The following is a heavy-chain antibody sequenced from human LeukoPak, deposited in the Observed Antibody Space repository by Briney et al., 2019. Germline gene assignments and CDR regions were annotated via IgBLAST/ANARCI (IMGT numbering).Heavy chain of an antibody. CDR3: TRYMVRGVEPFDP. D-gene: IGHD3-10*01. CDR1: GFTFSNAW. J-gene: IGHJ5*02. CDR2: IKSKTDGGTT. Sequence: GGSLRLSCAASGFTFSNAWMNWVRQAPGKGLEWVGRIKSKTDGGTTDYAAPVKGRFTISRDDSKSIAYLQMNSLKTEDTAVYYCTRYMVRGVEPFDPWGQGTLVTVSS. V-gene: IGHV3-15*07.